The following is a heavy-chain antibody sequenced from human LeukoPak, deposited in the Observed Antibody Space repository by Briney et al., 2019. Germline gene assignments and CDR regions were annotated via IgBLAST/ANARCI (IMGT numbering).Heavy chain of an antibody. D-gene: IGHD2-15*01. V-gene: IGHV1-8*01. CDR3: ARVYCSGGSCYLPFGY. J-gene: IGHJ4*02. CDR2: MNPNSGNT. Sequence: ASVKVSCKASGHTFTSYDINWVRQATGQGLEWMGWMNPNSGNTGYAQKFQGRVTMTRNTSISTAYMELSSLRSEDTAVYYCARVYCSGGSCYLPFGYWGQGTLVTVSS. CDR1: GHTFTSYD.